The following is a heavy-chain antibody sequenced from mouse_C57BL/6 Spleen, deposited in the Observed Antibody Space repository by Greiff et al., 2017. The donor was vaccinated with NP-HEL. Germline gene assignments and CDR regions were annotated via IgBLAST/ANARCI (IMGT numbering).Heavy chain of an antibody. V-gene: IGHV1-69*01. J-gene: IGHJ2*01. Sequence: VQLQQPGAELVMPGASVKLSCKASGYTFTSYWMHWVKQRPGQGLEWIGEIDPSDSYTNYNQKFKGKSTLTVDKSSSTAYMQLSSLTSEDSAVYYCARNRDGNYGYWGQGTTLTVSS. CDR1: GYTFTSYW. D-gene: IGHD2-1*01. CDR3: ARNRDGNYGY. CDR2: IDPSDSYT.